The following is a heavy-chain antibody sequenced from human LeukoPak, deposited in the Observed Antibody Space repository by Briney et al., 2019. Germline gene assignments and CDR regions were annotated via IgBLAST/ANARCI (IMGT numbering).Heavy chain of an antibody. CDR2: ISSSSSYI. CDR3: ARDYLPGTAAGY. D-gene: IGHD2-8*02. CDR1: GLTFRGYS. J-gene: IGHJ4*02. Sequence: GGSLRVSCAAPGLTFRGYSMNWVRQAPGKGLEWVSSISSSSSYIYYADSGKSRFTISRDNAKDSLYLQMNSLRADDTAVYYCARDYLPGTAAGYWGQGTLDPVSS. V-gene: IGHV3-21*01.